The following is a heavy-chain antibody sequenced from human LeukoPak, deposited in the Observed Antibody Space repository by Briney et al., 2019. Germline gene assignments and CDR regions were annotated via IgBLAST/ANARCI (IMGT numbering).Heavy chain of an antibody. D-gene: IGHD3-10*01. CDR1: GFIFSRYG. CDR3: ARANYGSGSNYYYGMDV. CDR2: IWYDGTDK. Sequence: GRSLRLSCAASGFIFSRYGMHWVRQAPGKGLEWVAVIWYDGTDKYYADSVRGRFTISRDNSKNTLYLQMNSLRAEDTAVYYCARANYGSGSNYYYGMDVWDKGTTVTVSS. J-gene: IGHJ6*04. V-gene: IGHV3-33*01.